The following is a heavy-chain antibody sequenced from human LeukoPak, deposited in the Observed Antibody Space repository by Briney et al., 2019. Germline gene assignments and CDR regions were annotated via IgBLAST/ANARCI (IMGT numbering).Heavy chain of an antibody. J-gene: IGHJ4*02. CDR3: AKDLHGEVPDYFDY. Sequence: PGGPLRLSCAASGFMFSSYAMGWVRQAPGKGLEWVSGISGSGAITYYADSVKGRFSISRDNSKNTVSLQVNSLRAEDTAVYYCAKDLHGEVPDYFDYWGQGTLVTVSS. CDR1: GFMFSSYA. D-gene: IGHD3-3*01. V-gene: IGHV3-23*01. CDR2: ISGSGAIT.